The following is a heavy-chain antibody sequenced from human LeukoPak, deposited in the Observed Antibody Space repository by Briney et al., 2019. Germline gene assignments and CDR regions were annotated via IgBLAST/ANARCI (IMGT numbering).Heavy chain of an antibody. CDR3: ARFGSWYRIFDY. CDR2: IIHSGST. V-gene: IGHV4-34*12. D-gene: IGHD6-13*01. Sequence: SETLSLTCAVYGGSFSGYYWSWIRQPPGKGLEWIGEIIHSGSTNTNPSRNSRVTISVDTSKNQFSLKLSSVTAADTAVYYCARFGSWYRIFDYWGQGTLVTVSS. J-gene: IGHJ4*02. CDR1: GGSFSGYY.